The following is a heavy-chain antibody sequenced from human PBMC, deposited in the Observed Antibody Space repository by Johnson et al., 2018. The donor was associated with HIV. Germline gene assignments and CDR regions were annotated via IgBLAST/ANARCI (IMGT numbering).Heavy chain of an antibody. CDR2: IRYDGSNN. V-gene: IGHV3-30*02. CDR3: AREGYDSSGYSDAFDI. Sequence: QVQLVESGGGVVQPGGSLRLSCAASGFTFSSYGMHWVRQAPGKGLEWVAFIRYDGSNNYYADSVKGRFTISRDNSKNTLYLQMNSLRAEDTAVYYCAREGYDSSGYSDAFDIWGQGTLVTVSS. J-gene: IGHJ3*02. D-gene: IGHD3-22*01. CDR1: GFTFSSYG.